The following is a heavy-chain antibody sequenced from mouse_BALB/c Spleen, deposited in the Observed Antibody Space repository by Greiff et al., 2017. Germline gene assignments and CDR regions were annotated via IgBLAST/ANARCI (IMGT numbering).Heavy chain of an antibody. CDR3: ARTFMETTVVSKDY. V-gene: IGHV1-9*01. CDR1: GYTFSSYW. Sequence: VQLQQSGAELMKPGASVKISCKATGYTFSSYWIEWVKQRPGHGLEWIGEILPGSGSTNYNEKFKGKATFTADTSSNTAYMQLSSLTSEDSAVYYCARTFMETTVVSKDYWGQGTTLTVSS. D-gene: IGHD1-1*01. J-gene: IGHJ2*01. CDR2: ILPGSGST.